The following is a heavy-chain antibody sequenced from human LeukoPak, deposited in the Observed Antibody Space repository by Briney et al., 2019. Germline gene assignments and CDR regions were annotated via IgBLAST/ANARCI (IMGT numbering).Heavy chain of an antibody. J-gene: IGHJ4*02. Sequence: SETLSLTCAVYGGSFSGYYWSWIRQPPGKGLEWIGEINHSGSTNYNPSLKSRVTISVDTSKNQFSLKLSSVTAADTAVYYCARGGHTYYYDSSGYYFFDYWGQGTLATVSS. D-gene: IGHD3-22*01. V-gene: IGHV4-34*01. CDR1: GGSFSGYY. CDR2: INHSGST. CDR3: ARGGHTYYYDSSGYYFFDY.